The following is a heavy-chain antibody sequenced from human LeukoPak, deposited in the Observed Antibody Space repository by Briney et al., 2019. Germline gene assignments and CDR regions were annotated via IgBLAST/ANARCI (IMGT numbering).Heavy chain of an antibody. D-gene: IGHD4/OR15-4a*01. CDR2: IYADGRT. CDR1: GVTLNNEY. J-gene: IGHJ4*02. CDR3: VRSVLC. V-gene: IGHV3-66*01. Sequence: GGSLRLSCAASGVTLNNEYMYWVRQAPGGGLECVSLIYADGRTFYADSVMGRFTISRDNSRNTLDLQMDGLRAEDTAVYFCVRSVLCWGQGTRVTVSS.